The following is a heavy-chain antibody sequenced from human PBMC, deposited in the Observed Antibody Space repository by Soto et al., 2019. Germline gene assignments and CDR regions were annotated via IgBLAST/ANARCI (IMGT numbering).Heavy chain of an antibody. Sequence: GESLKISCKGSGYSFTSYWIGWVRQMPGKGLEWMGIIYPGDSDTRYSPYFQGQVTISADKSISTAYLQWSSLKASDTAIYYCAISDIVLVPAAMDSGHYYYYGMDVWGQGTTVTVSS. D-gene: IGHD2-2*01. CDR1: GYSFTSYW. CDR3: AISDIVLVPAAMDSGHYYYYGMDV. CDR2: IYPGDSDT. J-gene: IGHJ6*02. V-gene: IGHV5-51*01.